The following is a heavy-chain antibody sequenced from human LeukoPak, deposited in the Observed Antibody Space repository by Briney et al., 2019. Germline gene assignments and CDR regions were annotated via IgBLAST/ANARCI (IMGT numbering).Heavy chain of an antibody. CDR2: TYTGRST. V-gene: IGHV3-53*01. CDR3: ARVAAAGPVDY. Sequence: GGSLRLSCAASGVIFSNNYMSWVRQAPGKGLEWVSVTYTGRSTYYADSVKGRFTIYRDNSKNMLYLQMNSLRAEDTAVYYCARVAAAGPVDYWGQGTLVTVSS. CDR1: GVIFSNNY. J-gene: IGHJ4*02. D-gene: IGHD6-13*01.